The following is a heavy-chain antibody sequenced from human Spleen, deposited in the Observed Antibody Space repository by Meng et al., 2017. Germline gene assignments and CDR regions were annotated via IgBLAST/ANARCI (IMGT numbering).Heavy chain of an antibody. Sequence: GESLKISCAASGFTFSSYAMSWVRQAPGKGLEWVSVIYSGGSTYYADSVKGRFTISRDNSKNTLYLQMNSLRAEDTAVYYCAREQVAGIGNWYFDLWGRGTLVTVSS. CDR1: GFTFSSYA. D-gene: IGHD6-19*01. CDR2: IYSGGST. V-gene: IGHV3-53*01. J-gene: IGHJ2*01. CDR3: AREQVAGIGNWYFDL.